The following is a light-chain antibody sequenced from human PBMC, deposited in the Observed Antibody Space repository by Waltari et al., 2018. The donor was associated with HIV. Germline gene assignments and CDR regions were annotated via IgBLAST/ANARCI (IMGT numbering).Light chain of an antibody. J-gene: IGLJ2*01. CDR3: SSYSATNTVV. CDR2: EVP. Sequence: QSALTQPPSVSGSPGQSVTISCAGTNSDIGGYDRVSWYQQPPGTAPQLLIYEVPTRPAGVPGRFSASKSGTTASLTISGLQAGDEGDYYCSSYSATNTVVFGGGTKLTVL. V-gene: IGLV2-18*02. CDR1: NSDIGGYDR.